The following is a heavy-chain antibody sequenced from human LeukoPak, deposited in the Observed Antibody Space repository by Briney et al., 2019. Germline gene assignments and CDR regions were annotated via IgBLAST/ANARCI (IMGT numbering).Heavy chain of an antibody. D-gene: IGHD2-2*01. V-gene: IGHV3-21*01. J-gene: IGHJ4*02. CDR3: AKGVGRQGRH. CDR1: GFPCSSYS. Sequence: GGSLRLLRAASGFPCSSYSVNWVRQAPGKGLEWVSSISSSSSYIYYAGSVKGRFTISRDNSKNTLYLQMNSLRAEDTSVYYCAKGVGRQGRHGGQGTLVTVSS. CDR2: ISSSSSYI.